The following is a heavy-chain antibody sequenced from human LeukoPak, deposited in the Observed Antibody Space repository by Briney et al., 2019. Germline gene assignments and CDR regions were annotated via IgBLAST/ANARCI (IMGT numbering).Heavy chain of an antibody. V-gene: IGHV1-69*05. J-gene: IGHJ6*03. D-gene: IGHD6-13*01. Sequence: SVNVSCKASGGTFSSYAISWVRQAPGQGLEWMGGIIPIFGTANYAQKFQGRVTITTDESTSTAYMELSSLRSEDTAVYYCASTVRGGIAAAGTGYYYMDVWGKGTKVTVSS. CDR2: IIPIFGTA. CDR3: ASTVRGGIAAAGTGYYYMDV. CDR1: GGTFSSYA.